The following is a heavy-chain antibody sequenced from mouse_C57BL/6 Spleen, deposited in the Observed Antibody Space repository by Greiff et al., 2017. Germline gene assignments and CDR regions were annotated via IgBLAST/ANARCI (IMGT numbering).Heavy chain of an antibody. CDR2: IDPSDSYT. J-gene: IGHJ2*01. Sequence: VQLQQPGTELVMPGASVKLSCKTSGYTFTNYWMHWVKQRPGQGLEWIGEIDPSDSYTNYTQKFKGKYTLTVDKSSRTAYLQLSSLTSEDSAVYYSARDLGGSQFAYGGQGTTLTVSS. CDR3: ARDLGGSQFAY. CDR1: GYTFTNYW. V-gene: IGHV1-69*01. D-gene: IGHD1-1*02.